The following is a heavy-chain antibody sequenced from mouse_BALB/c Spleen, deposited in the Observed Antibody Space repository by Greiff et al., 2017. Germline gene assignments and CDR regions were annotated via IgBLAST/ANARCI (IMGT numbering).Heavy chain of an antibody. CDR1: GFNIKDTY. V-gene: IGHV14-3*02. Sequence: VQLQQSGAELVKPGASVKLSCTASGFNIKDTYMHWVKQRPEQGLEWIGRIDPANGNTKYDPKFQGKATITADTSSNTAYLQLSSLTSEDTAVYYCARSITTVVARGAYWGQGTLVTVSA. J-gene: IGHJ3*01. CDR2: IDPANGNT. D-gene: IGHD1-1*01. CDR3: ARSITTVVARGAY.